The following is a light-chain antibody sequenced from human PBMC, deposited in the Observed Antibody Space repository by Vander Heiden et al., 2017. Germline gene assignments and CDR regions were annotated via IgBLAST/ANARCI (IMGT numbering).Light chain of an antibody. CDR3: SSYTSSSTLVV. CDR1: SSDVGGYNY. V-gene: IGLV2-14*01. CDR2: DVS. Sequence: QSALTQPAPESGSPGQSITISCTGTSSDVGGYNYVSWYQQHPGKAPKLMIYDVSNRPSGVSYRFSGSKSGNTASLTISGLQAEDEADYYCSSYTSSSTLVVFGGGTKLTVL. J-gene: IGLJ3*02.